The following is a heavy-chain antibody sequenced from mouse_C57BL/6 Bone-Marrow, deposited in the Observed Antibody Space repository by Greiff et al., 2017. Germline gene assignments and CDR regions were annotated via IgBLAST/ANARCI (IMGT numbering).Heavy chain of an antibody. V-gene: IGHV14-4*01. CDR1: GFNIKDDY. CDR2: IDPENGDT. J-gene: IGHJ2*01. D-gene: IGHD1-1*01. CDR3: TPVTTVGATGYFDY. Sequence: EVQLQQSGAELVRPGASVKLSCTASGFNIKDDYMHWVKQRPEQGLEWIGWIDPENGDTESAAKFQGKATITADTSYNTAYLQLSSLTSDDTAVYYCTPVTTVGATGYFDYWGRGTALTVSS.